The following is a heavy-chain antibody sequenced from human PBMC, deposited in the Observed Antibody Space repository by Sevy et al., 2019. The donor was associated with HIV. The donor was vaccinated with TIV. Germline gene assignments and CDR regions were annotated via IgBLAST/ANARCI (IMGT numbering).Heavy chain of an antibody. D-gene: IGHD3-22*01. V-gene: IGHV1-24*01. CDR3: AVTKAYFDSSGSPFDY. J-gene: IGHJ4*02. Sequence: ASVKVSCKVSGYTLSEFSMHWVRQAPAKGLEWMGSFDPEDGETIYAQNFQGRITMTEATSIDTAYMELSSLRSEDTAVFYCAVTKAYFDSSGSPFDYWGQGTLVTVSS. CDR2: FDPEDGET. CDR1: GYTLSEFS.